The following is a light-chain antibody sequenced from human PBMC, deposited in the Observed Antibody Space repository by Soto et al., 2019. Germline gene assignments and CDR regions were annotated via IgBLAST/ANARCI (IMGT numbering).Light chain of an antibody. V-gene: IGKV1-6*01. CDR1: QGIRSA. J-gene: IGKJ1*01. CDR3: LLEYAYFWA. CDR2: AAS. Sequence: AIPVTQSPSSLSASVGDRVTITCRTSQGIRSALGWYQQKPGKVPKLLIYAASTLQSGVPSRFSGSGSGRDFTLTISSLHPEDFAIYYCLLEYAYFWAFGQGTKVEIK.